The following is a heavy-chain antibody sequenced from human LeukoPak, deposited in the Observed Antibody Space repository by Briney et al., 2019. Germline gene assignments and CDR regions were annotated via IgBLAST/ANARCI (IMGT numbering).Heavy chain of an antibody. J-gene: IGHJ5*02. CDR1: GFTFSDYY. D-gene: IGHD6-6*01. CDR3: ARAGRSSPVNWLDP. Sequence: GGSLRLSCAASGFTFSDYYMSWIRQAPGKGLEWVSYISSSGSTIYYAHSVKGRFTISRDNAKNSLYLQMNSLRAEDTAVYYCARAGRSSPVNWLDPWGQGTLVTVSS. V-gene: IGHV3-11*01. CDR2: ISSSGSTI.